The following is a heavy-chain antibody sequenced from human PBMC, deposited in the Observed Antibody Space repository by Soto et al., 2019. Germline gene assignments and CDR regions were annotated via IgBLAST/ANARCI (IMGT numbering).Heavy chain of an antibody. CDR3: ARDLPPVDY. CDR1: GYTFSSYF. Sequence: GASVKVSCKASGYTFSSYFISWVRQAPGQGLEWMGWISAYNGNTNYAQNLQGRVTMTTDTSTSTAYMELGSLRSDDTAVYYCARDLPPVDYWGQGTLVTVSS. CDR2: ISAYNGNT. V-gene: IGHV1-18*01. J-gene: IGHJ4*02.